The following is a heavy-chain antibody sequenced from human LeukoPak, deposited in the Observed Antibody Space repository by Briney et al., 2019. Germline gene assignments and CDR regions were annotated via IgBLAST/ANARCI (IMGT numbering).Heavy chain of an antibody. Sequence: GGSLRLSCAASGFTFITYAMNWVRQAPGKGLEWVSSVSGSGSDTYYADSVKGRFTISRDNSKNTLYLQMNSLRAEDTAVYYCARESGNGYVDVWGQGTTVTVSS. J-gene: IGHJ6*02. V-gene: IGHV3-23*01. CDR1: GFTFITYA. CDR2: VSGSGSDT. CDR3: ARESGNGYVDV. D-gene: IGHD1-26*01.